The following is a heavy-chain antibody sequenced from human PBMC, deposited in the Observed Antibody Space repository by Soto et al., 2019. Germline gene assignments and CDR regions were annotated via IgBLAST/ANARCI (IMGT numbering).Heavy chain of an antibody. V-gene: IGHV3-21*01. CDR2: ISSLSNHI. J-gene: IGHJ4*02. CDR1: GLSFSSYS. CDR3: ARDEYGDFFDY. D-gene: IGHD4-17*01. Sequence: EVQLVESRGGLVKPGGSLRLSCAASGLSFSSYSMNWVRQAPGRGLEWVSSISSLSNHIYYADSVKGRFTISRDNAKNSLYLQMNSLRAEDTAVYYCARDEYGDFFDYWGQGTLVTVSS.